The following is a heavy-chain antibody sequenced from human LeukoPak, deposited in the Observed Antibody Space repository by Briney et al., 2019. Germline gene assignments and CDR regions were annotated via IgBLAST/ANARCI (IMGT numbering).Heavy chain of an antibody. CDR1: GFTLSSYW. CDR2: IKQDGKEK. CDR3: AREVGIAAAFYYYYGMDV. Sequence: GGSLRLSCAASGFTLSSYWMSWVRQAPGKGPEGVANIKQDGKEKYYVDSVKGRFTVSRDNAKNSLYLQMNSLRAEDTAVYYCAREVGIAAAFYYYYGMDVWGQGTTVTVCS. V-gene: IGHV3-7*01. J-gene: IGHJ6*02. D-gene: IGHD6-13*01.